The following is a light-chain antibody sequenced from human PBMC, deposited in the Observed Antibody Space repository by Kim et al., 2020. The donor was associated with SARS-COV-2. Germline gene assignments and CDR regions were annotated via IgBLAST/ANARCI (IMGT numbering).Light chain of an antibody. J-gene: IGKJ1*01. CDR1: QSSSNW. V-gene: IGKV1-5*03. Sequence: DIQMTQSPSTLSASVGDRVTITCRASQSSSNWLAWYQQKPGKAPKLLIYKTSTLESGVPSRFSGSGSGTEFTLTISSLQPDDFATYYCQQYDSNSWTFDQGTKVDIK. CDR2: KTS. CDR3: QQYDSNSWT.